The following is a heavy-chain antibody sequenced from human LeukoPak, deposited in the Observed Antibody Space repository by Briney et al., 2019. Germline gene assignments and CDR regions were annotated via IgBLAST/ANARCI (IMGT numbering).Heavy chain of an antibody. Sequence: GGSLRLSCAAPGFTFNSYAMSWVRQAPGKRPEWVSVISGSGDSTSYADSVKGRFAISRDNSKNTLCLQMNSLRAEDTAVYYCAKSDCSFTSCYVRDWWGQGTLVTVSS. CDR1: GFTFNSYA. D-gene: IGHD2-2*01. CDR2: ISGSGDST. V-gene: IGHV3-23*01. J-gene: IGHJ4*02. CDR3: AKSDCSFTSCYVRDW.